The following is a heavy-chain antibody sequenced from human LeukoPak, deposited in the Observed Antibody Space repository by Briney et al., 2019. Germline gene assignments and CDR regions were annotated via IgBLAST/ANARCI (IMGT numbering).Heavy chain of an antibody. V-gene: IGHV4-59*01. CDR2: IYYSGST. CDR3: ASPSGSYGDAFDI. J-gene: IGHJ3*02. Sequence: SETLSLTCTVSGGSISSYYWSWIRQPPGKGLEWIGYIYYSGSTNYNPSLKSRVTMSVDTSKNQFSLKLSSVTAADTAVYYCASPSGSYGDAFDIWGQGTMVTVSS. CDR1: GGSISSYY. D-gene: IGHD1-26*01.